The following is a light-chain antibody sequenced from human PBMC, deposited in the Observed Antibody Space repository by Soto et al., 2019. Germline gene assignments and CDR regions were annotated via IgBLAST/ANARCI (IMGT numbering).Light chain of an antibody. CDR3: QVWDRPTDLV. J-gene: IGLJ2*01. Sequence: SYELTQPPSVSVAPGKTAIITCGGNDIETKSVHWYQQKAGQAPVLVMSFDSDRPSGIPERFSGSNSGNTASLTITRAEAGDKADYYCQVWDRPTDLVFGGGTKLTVL. CDR1: DIETKS. CDR2: FDS. V-gene: IGLV3-21*01.